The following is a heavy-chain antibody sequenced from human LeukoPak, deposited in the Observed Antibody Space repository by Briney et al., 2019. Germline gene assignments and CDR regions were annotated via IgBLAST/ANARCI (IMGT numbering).Heavy chain of an antibody. Sequence: GGSLRLSCAASGFIFSHYGMNWVRQAPGMGLEWVSGITIRSTTYYADSVKGRFTISRDNSKNTLYLQMNSLRAEDTAVYYCAKDRYYYDSSGYYCYFDYWGQGTLVTVSS. V-gene: IGHV3-23*01. J-gene: IGHJ4*02. CDR3: AKDRYYYDSSGYYCYFDY. CDR2: ITIRSTT. D-gene: IGHD3-22*01. CDR1: GFIFSHYG.